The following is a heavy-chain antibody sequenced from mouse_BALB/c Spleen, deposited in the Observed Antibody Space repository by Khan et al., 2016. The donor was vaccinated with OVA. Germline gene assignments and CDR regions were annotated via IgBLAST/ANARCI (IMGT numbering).Heavy chain of an antibody. CDR3: ARVGYSGTMDY. Sequence: QIQLVQSGPELKKPGETVKISCKASGYTFTSFGMNWVKQSPGRGLKWMGFINTYTGQPTYADDFKGRFAFSLETSASTAYLQINHLKNEDTSTYFCARVGYSGTMDYWGQGTSVTGSS. J-gene: IGHJ4*01. CDR1: GYTFTSFG. CDR2: INTYTGQP. D-gene: IGHD2-14*01. V-gene: IGHV9-3-1*01.